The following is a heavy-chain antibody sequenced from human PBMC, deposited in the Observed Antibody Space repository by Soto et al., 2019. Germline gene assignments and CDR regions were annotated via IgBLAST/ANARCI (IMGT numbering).Heavy chain of an antibody. CDR3: ARLDYDF. J-gene: IGHJ4*02. CDR2: ITAGNGNT. CDR1: GYTFTSKT. V-gene: IGHV1-3*01. Sequence: ASVKVSCKTSGYTFTSKTIHWVRQAPGQRLEWMGWITAGNGNTKYSQNFQGRVTITRDTSASTAYMELSSLRSEDTAVYYCARLDYDFWGQGTLVTVSS.